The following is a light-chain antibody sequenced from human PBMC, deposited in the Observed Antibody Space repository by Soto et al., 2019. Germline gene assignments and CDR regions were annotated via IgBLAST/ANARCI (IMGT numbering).Light chain of an antibody. Sequence: QSVLTQPASVSGSPGQSITISCTGTSSDFGSYNLVSWYQHHPGKATKLMIYEGSKRPSGVSNRFSGSKSGNTASLTISGLQAEDEADYCCCSYAGSSTWVFGGGTKLTVL. CDR1: SSDFGSYNL. J-gene: IGLJ3*02. V-gene: IGLV2-23*01. CDR2: EGS. CDR3: CSYAGSSTWV.